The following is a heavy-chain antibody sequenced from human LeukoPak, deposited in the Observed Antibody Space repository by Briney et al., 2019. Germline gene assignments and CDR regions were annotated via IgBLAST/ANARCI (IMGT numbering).Heavy chain of an antibody. V-gene: IGHV3-30*04. D-gene: IGHD3-22*01. CDR1: GFTFSSYA. J-gene: IGHJ4*02. CDR3: ARDSRGYIDY. Sequence: PGGSLRLSCAASGFTFSSYAMHWVRQAPGKGLEWVAVISYDGSNKYYADSVKDRFTISRDNSKNTLYLQMNSLRAEDTAVYYCARDSRGYIDYWGQGTLVTVSS. CDR2: ISYDGSNK.